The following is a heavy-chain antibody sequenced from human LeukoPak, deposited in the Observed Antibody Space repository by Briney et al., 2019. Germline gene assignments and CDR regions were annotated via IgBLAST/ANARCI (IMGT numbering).Heavy chain of an antibody. Sequence: SETLSLTCTVSGGSISSYYWSWIRQPPGKGLEWIGEINHSGSTNYNPSLKSRVTISVDTSKNQFSLKLSSVTAADTAVYYCARGSTYYDSSGQVPFDYWGQGTLVTVSS. J-gene: IGHJ4*02. CDR1: GGSISSYY. V-gene: IGHV4-34*01. CDR3: ARGSTYYDSSGQVPFDY. D-gene: IGHD3-22*01. CDR2: INHSGST.